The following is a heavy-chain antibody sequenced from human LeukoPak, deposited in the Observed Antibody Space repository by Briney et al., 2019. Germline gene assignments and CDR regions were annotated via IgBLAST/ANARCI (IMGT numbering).Heavy chain of an antibody. Sequence: ASVKVSCKASGYTFTSYDINWVRQATGQGLEWMGWMSPNSGNTGYAQKFQGRVTMTRDTSIGTAYLELGGLKSEDTAVYYCARTPPSWGADYWGQGTLVTVSS. CDR1: GYTFTSYD. V-gene: IGHV1-8*01. CDR3: ARTPPSWGADY. D-gene: IGHD7-27*01. J-gene: IGHJ4*02. CDR2: MSPNSGNT.